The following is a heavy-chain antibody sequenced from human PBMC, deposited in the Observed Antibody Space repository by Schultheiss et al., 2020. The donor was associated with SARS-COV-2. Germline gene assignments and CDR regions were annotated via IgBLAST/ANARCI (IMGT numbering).Heavy chain of an antibody. D-gene: IGHD3-3*01. J-gene: IGHJ3*02. CDR3: AKAKLRFLEWLATDAFDI. Sequence: GGSLRLSCAASGFTFSSYSMNWVRQAPGKGLEWVSAISGSGGSTYYADSVKGRFTISRDNSKNTLYLQMNSLRAEDTALYYCAKAKLRFLEWLATDAFDIWGQGTMVTVSS. CDR2: ISGSGGST. CDR1: GFTFSSYS. V-gene: IGHV3-23*01.